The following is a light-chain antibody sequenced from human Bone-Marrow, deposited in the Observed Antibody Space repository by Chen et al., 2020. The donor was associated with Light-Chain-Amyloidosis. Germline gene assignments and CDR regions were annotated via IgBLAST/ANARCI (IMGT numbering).Light chain of an antibody. CDR3: QAWASRTVI. J-gene: IGLJ2*01. Sequence: SYELTQPPSVSVSPGQTASIPCSADTLGEKYTCWYQQKSGQSPLLIIYQDFKRPSGSPERFTGSNSANTTTMTITGTQTLDEADYYSQAWASRTVIFGGGTKLTVL. CDR2: QDF. V-gene: IGLV3-1*01. CDR1: TLGEKY.